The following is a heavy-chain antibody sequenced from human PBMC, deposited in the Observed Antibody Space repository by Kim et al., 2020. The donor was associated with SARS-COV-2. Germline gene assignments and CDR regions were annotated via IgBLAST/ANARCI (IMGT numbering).Heavy chain of an antibody. CDR3: ASSTAGEIDY. V-gene: IGHV4-34*01. J-gene: IGHJ4*02. Sequence: SETLSLTCAVYGGSFSGYYWSWIRQPPGKGLEWIGEINHSGSTNYNPSLKSRVTISVDTSKNQFSLKLSSVTAADTAVYYCASSTAGEIDYWGQGTLVTVSS. CDR1: GGSFSGYY. CDR2: INHSGST. D-gene: IGHD2-2*01.